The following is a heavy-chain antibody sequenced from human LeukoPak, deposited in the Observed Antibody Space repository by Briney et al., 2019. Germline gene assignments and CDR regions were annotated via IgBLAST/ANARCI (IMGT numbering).Heavy chain of an antibody. V-gene: IGHV3-30*03. CDR1: GFTFSSYG. CDR2: ISYDGSNK. D-gene: IGHD6-13*01. CDR3: ASDPGIAAAGIRSGY. J-gene: IGHJ4*02. Sequence: PGGSLRLSCAASGFTFSSYGMHWVRQAPGKGLEWVAVISYDGSNKYYADSVKGRFTISRDNSKNTLYLQMNSLRAEDTAVYYCASDPGIAAAGIRSGYWGQGTLVTVSS.